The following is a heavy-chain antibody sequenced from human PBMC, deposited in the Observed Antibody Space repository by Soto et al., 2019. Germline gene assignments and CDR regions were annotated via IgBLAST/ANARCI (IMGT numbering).Heavy chain of an antibody. CDR3: ARSPPSGSYFSYFDC. V-gene: IGHV4-59*01. D-gene: IGHD1-26*01. J-gene: IGHJ4*02. CDR2: IYYSGST. CDR1: CGSISSYY. Sequence: SETLSLTCTVSCGSISSYYWSWIRQPPGKGLEWIGYIYYSGSTNYNPSLKSRVTISVDTSKTQFSLKLRSVTAADTAVYYCARSPPSGSYFSYFDCWGQGTLVTVSS.